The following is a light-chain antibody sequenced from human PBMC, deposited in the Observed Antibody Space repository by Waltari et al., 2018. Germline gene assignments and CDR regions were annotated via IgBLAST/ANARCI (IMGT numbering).Light chain of an antibody. CDR1: QGISSW. J-gene: IGKJ2*01. CDR3: QQYNSYSYT. CDR2: KAS. V-gene: IGKV1-5*03. Sequence: DIQMTQSPSTLSASVGDRVTITSRATQGISSWLAWYQQNPGKAPKLLIYKASSLESGGPSRFSGSGSGTEFTLTISSLQPDDFATYYCQQYNSYSYTFGQGTKLEIK.